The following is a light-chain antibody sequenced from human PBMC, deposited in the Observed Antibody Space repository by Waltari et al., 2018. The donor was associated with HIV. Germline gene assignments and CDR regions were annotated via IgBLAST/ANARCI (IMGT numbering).Light chain of an antibody. CDR1: QTIFYKSNNKNY. CDR3: QQFYRTPYT. V-gene: IGKV4-1*01. J-gene: IGKJ2*01. CDR2: WAS. Sequence: DIVMTQSPESLAVSLGERATINCKSSQTIFYKSNNKNYLARYQQKPGQSPKLLISWASNREFGVPDRFSGSGSGTDFTLTISSLQAEDVAVYYCQQFYRTPYTFGQGTRLEFK.